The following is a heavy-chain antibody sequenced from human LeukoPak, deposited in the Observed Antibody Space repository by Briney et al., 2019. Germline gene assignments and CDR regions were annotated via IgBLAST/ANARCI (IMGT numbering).Heavy chain of an antibody. J-gene: IGHJ3*02. V-gene: IGHV1-2*02. D-gene: IGHD3-22*01. CDR1: GYTFTSYD. CDR3: ARAPFQYYYDSSGYYGPDGAFDI. Sequence: ASVKVSCKASGYTFTSYDINWVRQATGQGLEWMGWMNPNSGGTNYAQKFQGRVTMTRDTSISTAYMELSRLRSDDTAVYYCARAPFQYYYDSSGYYGPDGAFDIWGQGTMVTVSS. CDR2: MNPNSGGT.